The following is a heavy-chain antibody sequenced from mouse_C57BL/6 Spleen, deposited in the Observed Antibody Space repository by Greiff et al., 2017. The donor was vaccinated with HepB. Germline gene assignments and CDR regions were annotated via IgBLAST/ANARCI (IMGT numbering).Heavy chain of an antibody. J-gene: IGHJ2*01. CDR2: IYYSGTI. CDR1: GISITTGNYR. V-gene: IGHV3-5*01. D-gene: IGHD1-1*01. CDR3: ARENYYGGSFDY. Sequence: DVKLQESGPGLVKPSQTVFLTCTVTGISITTGNYRWSWIRQFPGNKLEWIGYIYYSGTITYNPSLTSRTTITRDTPKNQFFLEMNSLTAEDTATYYCARENYYGGSFDYWGQGTTLTVSS.